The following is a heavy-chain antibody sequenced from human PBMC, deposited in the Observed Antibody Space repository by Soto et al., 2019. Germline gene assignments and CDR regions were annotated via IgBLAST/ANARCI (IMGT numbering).Heavy chain of an antibody. V-gene: IGHV3-30*04. Sequence: RGSLRLSCAASGFTFSSYAMHWVRQTPGKGLEWVAVISDDGSKTYYADSVKGRFTISRDNSKNTLYLQMNSLRAEDTAVYYCARCNSGSYHNPWFDPWGQGTLVTVS. CDR1: GFTFSSYA. CDR3: ARCNSGSYHNPWFDP. CDR2: ISDDGSKT. D-gene: IGHD3-10*01. J-gene: IGHJ5*02.